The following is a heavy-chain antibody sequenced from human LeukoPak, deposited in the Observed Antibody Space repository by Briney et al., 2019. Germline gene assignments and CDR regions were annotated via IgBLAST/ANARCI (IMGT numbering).Heavy chain of an antibody. Sequence: GGSLRLSCAASGFTFSSYAMSWVRQAPGKGLEWVSAITGSGGTTYYTDSVKGRFTISRGNSKNTLYLQMNSLRAEDTALYYCAKTYSNYFDYWGQGTLVTVSS. CDR3: AKTYSNYFDY. J-gene: IGHJ4*02. CDR1: GFTFSSYA. CDR2: ITGSGGTT. D-gene: IGHD4-11*01. V-gene: IGHV3-23*01.